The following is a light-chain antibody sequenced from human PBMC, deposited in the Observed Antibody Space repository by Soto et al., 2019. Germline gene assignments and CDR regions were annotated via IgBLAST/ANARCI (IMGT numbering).Light chain of an antibody. V-gene: IGKV1-9*01. CDR3: QQLSRYPLT. CDR1: QDISNY. J-gene: IGKJ4*01. CDR2: SAS. Sequence: DIQVTQSPSTLSASVGDRVTITCQASQDISNYLNWYQQKPGKAPDLLIYSASTLQSGVPSRFSGSGSETEFSLTIRALQPEDFATYYCQQLSRYPLTFGGGTKVAI.